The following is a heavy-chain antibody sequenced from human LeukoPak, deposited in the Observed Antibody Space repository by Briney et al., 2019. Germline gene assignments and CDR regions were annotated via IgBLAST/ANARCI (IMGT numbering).Heavy chain of an antibody. CDR3: ASIAARWGYYYYMDV. D-gene: IGHD6-6*01. CDR1: GYTFTDYY. Sequence: ASVKVSCKASGYTFTDYYLHWVRQAPGQGLEWMGWINPNSGGTNYAQKFQGRVTMTRDTSISTAYMELSRLRSDDTAVYYCASIAARWGYYYYMDVWGKGTTVTVSS. V-gene: IGHV1-2*02. CDR2: INPNSGGT. J-gene: IGHJ6*03.